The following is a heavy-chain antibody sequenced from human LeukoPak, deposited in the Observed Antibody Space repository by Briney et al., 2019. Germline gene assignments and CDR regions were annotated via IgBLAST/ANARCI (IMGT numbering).Heavy chain of an antibody. J-gene: IGHJ4*02. Sequence: GRSLRLSCAASGFTFSNYAINWVRQAPGKGLEWVSTISGSGGSTYYTDSVKGRFTISRDNSKNTVFLHMSSLRVDDTALYFCARDATAAGWGSAFDSWGQGTVVTVSA. CDR3: ARDATAAGWGSAFDS. CDR1: GFTFSNYA. D-gene: IGHD6-25*01. V-gene: IGHV3-23*01. CDR2: ISGSGGST.